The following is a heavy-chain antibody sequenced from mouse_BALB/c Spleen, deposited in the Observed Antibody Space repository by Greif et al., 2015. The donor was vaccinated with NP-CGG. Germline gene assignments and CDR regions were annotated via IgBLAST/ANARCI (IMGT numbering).Heavy chain of an antibody. V-gene: IGHV5-9-1*01. CDR3: ARQADAMDY. D-gene: IGHD3-2*02. Sequence: EVMLVESGGGLVKPGGSLKLSCAASGFTFSSYAMSWVRQTPEKRLEWVATISSGGSYTYYPDSVKGRFTISRDNAKNTLYLQMSSLRSEDTAMYYCARQADAMDYWGQGTSVTVSS. CDR2: ISSGGSYT. CDR1: GFTFSSYA. J-gene: IGHJ4*01.